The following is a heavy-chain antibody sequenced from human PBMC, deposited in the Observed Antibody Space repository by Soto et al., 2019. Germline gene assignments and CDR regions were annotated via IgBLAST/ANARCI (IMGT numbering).Heavy chain of an antibody. CDR1: GFTFSGAW. D-gene: IGHD3-9*01. CDR3: VTDVPNDIYPYDY. V-gene: IGHV3-15*01. CDR2: IKSKADGETT. Sequence: EVQLVESGGGLVSPGGSLKLSCAASGFTFSGAWMTWVRQAPGKGLEWVGLIKSKADGETTHYAAPVEGRFTISRDDSKSTLSLQMNSLKVGDTAVYYCVTDVPNDIYPYDYWGQGTLVTVSS. J-gene: IGHJ4*02.